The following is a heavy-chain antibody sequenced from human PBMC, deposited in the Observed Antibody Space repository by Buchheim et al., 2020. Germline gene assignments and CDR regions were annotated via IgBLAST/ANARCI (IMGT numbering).Heavy chain of an antibody. CDR2: INPVGGGP. Sequence: QVQLVQSGAEVKKPGASVKVSCEASGYTFTTYYLHWLRQAPGQGLEWMGIINPVGGGPTYTQNFQGRVTMTRDTSTNTVSMELSSLRSDDTAVYYCARGSTSWYSQIDYWGQGTL. D-gene: IGHD6-13*01. J-gene: IGHJ4*02. CDR3: ARGSTSWYSQIDY. V-gene: IGHV1-46*01. CDR1: GYTFTTYY.